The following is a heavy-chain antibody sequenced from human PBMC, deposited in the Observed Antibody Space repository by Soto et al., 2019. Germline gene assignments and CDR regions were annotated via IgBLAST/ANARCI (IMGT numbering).Heavy chain of an antibody. V-gene: IGHV4-31*03. CDR3: ARLSNPWGNSVMDY. CDR2: IYYSGST. CDR1: GGSISSGGYY. J-gene: IGHJ4*02. D-gene: IGHD3-16*01. Sequence: QVQLQESGPGLVKPSQTLSLTCTVSGGSISSGGYYWSWIRQHPGKGLEWIGYIYYSGSTYYNPSLKIRVTISVDTSKNQFSLKLSSVTAADTAVYYCARLSNPWGNSVMDYWGQGTLVTVSS.